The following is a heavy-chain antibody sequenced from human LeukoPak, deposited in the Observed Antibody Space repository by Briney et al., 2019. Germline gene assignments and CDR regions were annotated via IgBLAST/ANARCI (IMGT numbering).Heavy chain of an antibody. J-gene: IGHJ4*02. V-gene: IGHV3-30-3*01. CDR1: GFTFSSYV. CDR2: ISFDGINK. Sequence: GSLRLSCAASGFTFSSYVMHWVRQAPGKGLEWVSVISFDGINKYYADSVKGRLTVSRDNSESTLYLQMDSLRTEDTAVYFCARDPSSGGFFDYWGQGILVTVSS. CDR3: ARDPSSGGFFDY. D-gene: IGHD6-6*01.